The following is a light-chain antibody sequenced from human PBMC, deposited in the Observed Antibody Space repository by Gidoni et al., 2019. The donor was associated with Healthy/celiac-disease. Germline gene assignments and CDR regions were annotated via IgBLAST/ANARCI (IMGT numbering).Light chain of an antibody. J-gene: IGKJ2*01. CDR3: QQYGSSLYT. V-gene: IGKV3-20*01. CDR1: QSVSSSY. CDR2: GAS. Sequence: EIALTQYPGTLSLSPGERATLSCRASQSVSSSYLAWYQQKPGKAPRLLIYGASSRATGIPDRFSGSGSGTDFTLTISRLEPEDFAVYYCQQYGSSLYTFGQGTKLEIK.